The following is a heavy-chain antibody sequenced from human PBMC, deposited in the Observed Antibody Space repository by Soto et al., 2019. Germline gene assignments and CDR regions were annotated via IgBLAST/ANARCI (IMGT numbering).Heavy chain of an antibody. J-gene: IGHJ6*02. D-gene: IGHD6-19*01. CDR3: ARDPSGGSGRYEGYYYYGMDV. Sequence: ASVKVSCKASGGTFSSYAISWLRQAPGQGLEWMGGIIPIFGTANYAQKFQGRVTITADESTSTAYMELSSLRSEDTAVYYCARDPSGGSGRYEGYYYYGMDVWGQGTTVTVSS. V-gene: IGHV1-69*13. CDR2: IIPIFGTA. CDR1: GGTFSSYA.